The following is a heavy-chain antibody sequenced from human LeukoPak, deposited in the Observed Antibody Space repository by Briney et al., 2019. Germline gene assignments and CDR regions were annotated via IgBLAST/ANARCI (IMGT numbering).Heavy chain of an antibody. CDR1: GFTFSGSA. V-gene: IGHV3-73*01. J-gene: IGHJ5*02. D-gene: IGHD1-26*01. CDR3: TRQIVGATSGGGPNWFDP. Sequence: GGSLRPSCAASGFTFSGSAMHWVRQASGKGLEWVGRIRSKANSYATAYAASVKGRFTISRDDSKNTAYLQMNSLKTEDTAVYYCTRQIVGATSGGGPNWFDPWGQGTLVTVSS. CDR2: IRSKANSYAT.